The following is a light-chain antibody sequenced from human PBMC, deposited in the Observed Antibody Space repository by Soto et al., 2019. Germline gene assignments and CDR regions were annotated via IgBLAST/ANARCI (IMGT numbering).Light chain of an antibody. CDR3: QQYYSTPET. V-gene: IGKV4-1*01. CDR1: QSVLYSSNNKNY. J-gene: IGKJ1*01. Sequence: DIVMTQSPDSLAVSLGERATINCKSSQSVLYSSNNKNYLAWYQQKPGQPPKLLIYWASTRESGVPDRFSGSGSCTDFTLTISSLQAEDVAVYYCQQYYSTPETFSQGTKVELK. CDR2: WAS.